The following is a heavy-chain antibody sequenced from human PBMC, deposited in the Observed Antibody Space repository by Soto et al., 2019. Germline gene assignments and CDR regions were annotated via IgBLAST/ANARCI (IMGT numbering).Heavy chain of an antibody. D-gene: IGHD2-2*01. J-gene: IGHJ4*02. CDR1: GGTFSSYA. CDR2: IIPIFGTA. Sequence: SVKVSCKASGGTFSSYAISWVRQAPGQGLEWMGGIIPIFGTANYAQKFQGRVTITADESTSTAYMELSSLRSEDTAVYYCARVGYCSSTSCSPPTDYWGQGTLVTVS. V-gene: IGHV1-69*13. CDR3: ARVGYCSSTSCSPPTDY.